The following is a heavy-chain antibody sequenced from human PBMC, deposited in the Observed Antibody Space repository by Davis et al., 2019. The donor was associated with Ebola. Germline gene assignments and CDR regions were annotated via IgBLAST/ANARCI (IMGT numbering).Heavy chain of an antibody. V-gene: IGHV3-9*01. D-gene: IGHD6-19*01. J-gene: IGHJ4*02. CDR1: GFTFDDYA. CDR3: ARDRGYSSGWFDY. CDR2: ISWNSGSI. Sequence: SLKISCAASGFTFDDYAMHWVRQAPGKGLEWVSGISWNSGSIGYADSVKGRFTISRDNAKNSLYLQMNSLRAEDTAVYYCARDRGYSSGWFDYWGQGTLVTVSS.